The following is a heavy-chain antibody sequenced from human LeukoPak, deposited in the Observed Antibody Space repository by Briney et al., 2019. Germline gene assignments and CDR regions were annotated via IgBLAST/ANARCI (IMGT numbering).Heavy chain of an antibody. V-gene: IGHV1-69*05. Sequence: SVKVSCKASGGTFSSYASSWVRQAPGQGLEWMGGIIPIFGTANYAQKFQGRVTITRDESTSTVYMELSSLRSEDTAVYYCARDLNPHYGDYKEVFDPWGQGTLVTVSS. CDR2: IIPIFGTA. CDR1: GGTFSSYA. CDR3: ARDLNPHYGDYKEVFDP. J-gene: IGHJ5*02. D-gene: IGHD4-17*01.